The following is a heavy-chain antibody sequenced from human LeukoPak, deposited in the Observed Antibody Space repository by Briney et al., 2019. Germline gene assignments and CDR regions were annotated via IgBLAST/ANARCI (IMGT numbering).Heavy chain of an antibody. CDR3: AKDSSGSYYN. Sequence: GGSLRLSCAASGSTFSSYGMHWVRQAPGKGLEWVAVISYDGSNKYYADSVKGRFTISRDNSKNTLYLQMNSLRAEDTAVYYCAKDSSGSYYNWGQGTLVTVSS. D-gene: IGHD1-26*01. V-gene: IGHV3-30*18. CDR2: ISYDGSNK. CDR1: GSTFSSYG. J-gene: IGHJ4*02.